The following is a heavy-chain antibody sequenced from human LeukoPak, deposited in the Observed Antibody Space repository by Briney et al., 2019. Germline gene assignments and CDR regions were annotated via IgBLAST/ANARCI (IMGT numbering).Heavy chain of an antibody. CDR3: SRGVYEEDVNY. CDR2: ISSSGSTI. J-gene: IGHJ4*02. Sequence: GGSLRLSCAASGFTFSSYEMNWVRQAPGKGLEWVSYISSSGSTIYYADSVKGRFTISRDNAKNTLYMQMNSLRVEDTAVYYCSRGVYEEDVNYWGQGTLVTVSS. CDR1: GFTFSSYE. D-gene: IGHD6-13*01. V-gene: IGHV3-48*03.